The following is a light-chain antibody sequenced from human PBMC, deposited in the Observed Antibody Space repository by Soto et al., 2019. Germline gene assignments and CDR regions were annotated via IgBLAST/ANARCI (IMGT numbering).Light chain of an antibody. J-gene: IGLJ3*02. CDR2: DSN. Sequence: QSVLTQPPSVSAAAGQKVTISCSGSTSNIGNNYVSWYQQLPGTAPKLLIFDSNKRPSGIPDRFSGSKSGTSATLGITGLLTGDEADYYCAFTDNALNVWVFGGGTKLTVL. CDR1: TSNIGNNY. CDR3: AFTDNALNVWV. V-gene: IGLV1-51*01.